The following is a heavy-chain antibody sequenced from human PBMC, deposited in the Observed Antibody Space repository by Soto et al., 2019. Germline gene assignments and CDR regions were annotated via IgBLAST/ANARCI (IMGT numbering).Heavy chain of an antibody. CDR1: GFTFSSYA. D-gene: IGHD2-21*02. J-gene: IGHJ4*02. V-gene: IGHV3-23*01. CDR3: AKDSGVGLHIVVVTAIPSLDY. Sequence: GGSLRLSCAASGFTFSSYAMSWVRQAPGKGLEWVSAISGSGGSTYYADSVKGRFTMSRDNSKNTLYLQMNSLRAEDTAVYYCAKDSGVGLHIVVVTAIPSLDYWGQGTLVTVSS. CDR2: ISGSGGST.